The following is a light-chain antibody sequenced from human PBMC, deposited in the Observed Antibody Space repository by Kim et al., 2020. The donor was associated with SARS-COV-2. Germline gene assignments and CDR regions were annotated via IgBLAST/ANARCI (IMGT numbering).Light chain of an antibody. CDR3: YSYSSSVIHV. V-gene: IGLV2-14*03. CDR2: DVS. CDR1: SSDIGSYNY. Sequence: QSALTQPASVSGSPGQSITISCTGTSSDIGSYNYVSWYQQHPGKAPQLMIYDVSNRPSGVSNRFSGSKSDNTASLTISGLQAEDEADYYCYSYSSSVIHVFGGGTHLTVL. J-gene: IGLJ3*02.